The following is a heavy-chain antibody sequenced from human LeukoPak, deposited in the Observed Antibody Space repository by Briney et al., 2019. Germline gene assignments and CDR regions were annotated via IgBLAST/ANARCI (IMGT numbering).Heavy chain of an antibody. CDR2: LHHSGST. CDR3: ATLPYGSGSFH. V-gene: IGHV4-38-2*01. CDR1: GYSISSGYY. Sequence: KPSETLSLTCDVSGYSISSGYYWGWLRQPPGKGLEWIGSLHHSGSTDYNPSLKSRVTISVDTSKNQFSLKLSSVTVADTAVYYCATLPYGSGSFHWGQGTLVTVSS. D-gene: IGHD3-10*01. J-gene: IGHJ4*02.